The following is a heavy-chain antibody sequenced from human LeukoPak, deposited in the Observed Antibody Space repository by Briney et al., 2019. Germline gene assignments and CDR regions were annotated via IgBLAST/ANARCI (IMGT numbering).Heavy chain of an antibody. CDR3: ARAVKGSSWFFDY. D-gene: IGHD6-13*01. Sequence: SETLSLTCAVYGGSFSGYYWSWIRQPPGKGLEWIGEINHSGSTNYNPSLKSRVTISVDTSKNQFSLKLSSVTAADTAVYYCARAVKGSSWFFDYWGQGILVTVSS. CDR2: INHSGST. J-gene: IGHJ4*02. V-gene: IGHV4-34*01. CDR1: GGSFSGYY.